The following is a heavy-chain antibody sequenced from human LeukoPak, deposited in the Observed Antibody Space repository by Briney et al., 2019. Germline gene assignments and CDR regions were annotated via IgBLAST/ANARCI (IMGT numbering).Heavy chain of an antibody. CDR2: IYTTGST. Sequence: PSETLSLTCTVSGGSISSGNYYWRWIRQPAGKGLEWIGRIYTTGSTNYNPSLKSRVTISVYTSKNQFSLKLSSVTAADTAVYYCARVTGYMIEDYFDYWGQGTLVTVSS. V-gene: IGHV4-61*02. D-gene: IGHD3-22*01. J-gene: IGHJ4*02. CDR3: ARVTGYMIEDYFDY. CDR1: GGSISSGNYY.